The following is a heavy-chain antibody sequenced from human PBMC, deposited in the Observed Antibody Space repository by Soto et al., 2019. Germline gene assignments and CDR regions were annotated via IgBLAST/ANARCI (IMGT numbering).Heavy chain of an antibody. CDR2: ISYDGTKE. CDR1: GFTFSSYA. J-gene: IGHJ4*02. V-gene: IGHV3-30*18. CDR3: AKGTENSVLMVYATLFDY. Sequence: QVQLVESGGGVVQPGRSLRLSCAASGFTFSSYAMHWVRQAPGKGLEWVAVISYDGTKEYYAESVKGRFTISRDNSKNTLYLQMNSLRDEDTAVYYCAKGTENSVLMVYATLFDYWGQGALVTVSS. D-gene: IGHD2-8*01.